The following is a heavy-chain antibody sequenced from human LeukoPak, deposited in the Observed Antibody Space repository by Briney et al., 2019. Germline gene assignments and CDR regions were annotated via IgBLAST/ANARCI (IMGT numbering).Heavy chain of an antibody. D-gene: IGHD4-17*01. CDR3: ARVGPLTTKVTTGGVDY. CDR2: IYHSGST. V-gene: IGHV4-38-2*02. Sequence: SETLSLTCTVSGYSISSGYYWGWIRQPPGKGLEWIGSIYHSGSTYYNPSLKSRVTISVDTSKNQFSLKLSSVTAADTAVYYCARVGPLTTKVTTGGVDYWGQGTLVTVSS. J-gene: IGHJ4*02. CDR1: GYSISSGYY.